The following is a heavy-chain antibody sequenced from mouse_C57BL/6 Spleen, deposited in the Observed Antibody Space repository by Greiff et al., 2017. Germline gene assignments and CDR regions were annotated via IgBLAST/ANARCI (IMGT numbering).Heavy chain of an antibody. CDR2: IDPANGNT. CDR3: ARNSNSKYYYAMDY. Sequence: VQLKESVAELVRPGASVKLSCTASGFNINNTYMPWVQQRPEQGLEWIGRIDPANGNTKYAPKFQGKATITADTSSNTAYLQLSSLTSEDTAIYYCARNSNSKYYYAMDYWGQGTSVTVSS. V-gene: IGHV14-3*01. J-gene: IGHJ4*01. CDR1: GFNINNTY. D-gene: IGHD2-5*01.